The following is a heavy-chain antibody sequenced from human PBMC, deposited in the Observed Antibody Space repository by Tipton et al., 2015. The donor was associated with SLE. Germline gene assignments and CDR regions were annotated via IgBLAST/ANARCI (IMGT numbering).Heavy chain of an antibody. Sequence: SLRLSCVASGFSFSSHAVNWARQAPGKGLEWVSVIYSGGRTDYSDSVKGRFTISRDNYKNTLSLQTNNLRAEDTAVYHCAKLDSSGWYFQHWGQGTLVSVSS. CDR2: IYSGGRT. CDR3: AKLDSSGWYFQH. D-gene: IGHD3-22*01. J-gene: IGHJ1*01. CDR1: GFSFSSHA. V-gene: IGHV3-23*03.